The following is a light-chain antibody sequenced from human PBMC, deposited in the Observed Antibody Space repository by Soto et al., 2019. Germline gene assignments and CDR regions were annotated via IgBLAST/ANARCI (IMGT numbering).Light chain of an antibody. CDR1: QSVRSN. Sequence: EVVVTQSQATLSVSPGERVTLSCRASQSVRSNLAWYQQKPGQAPRLLIYDASSRATGIPDRFSGGGSGTDFTLTISRLEPEDFAVYYCQQFSSYPLTFGGGTNVDI. V-gene: IGKV3-20*01. CDR2: DAS. J-gene: IGKJ4*01. CDR3: QQFSSYPLT.